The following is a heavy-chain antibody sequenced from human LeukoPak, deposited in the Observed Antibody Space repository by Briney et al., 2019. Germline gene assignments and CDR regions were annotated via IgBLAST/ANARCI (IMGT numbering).Heavy chain of an antibody. Sequence: ASVKVSCKASGYTFTGYYMHWVRQAPGQGLEWMGWLNPNSGRTNYTQKFQGRVTMTRDTSISTVYMELSRLRSDDTAVYYCARVSGHYDFWSGYSLIFDYWGHGTLVTVSS. D-gene: IGHD3-3*01. CDR2: LNPNSGRT. CDR1: GYTFTGYY. J-gene: IGHJ4*01. V-gene: IGHV1-2*02. CDR3: ARVSGHYDFWSGYSLIFDY.